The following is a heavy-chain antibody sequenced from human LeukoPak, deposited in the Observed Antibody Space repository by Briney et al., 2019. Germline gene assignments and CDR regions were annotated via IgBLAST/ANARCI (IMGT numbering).Heavy chain of an antibody. CDR3: AKGGGTAMVKYYFDY. D-gene: IGHD5-18*01. CDR1: GFRFRSHA. CDR2: ISYDGSNK. Sequence: SGGSLRLSCVASGFRFRSHAMSWVRQAPGKGLEWVAVISYDGSNKYYADSVKGRFTISRDNSKNTLYLQMNSLRAEDTAVYYCAKGGGTAMVKYYFDYWGQGTLVTVSS. V-gene: IGHV3-30*18. J-gene: IGHJ4*02.